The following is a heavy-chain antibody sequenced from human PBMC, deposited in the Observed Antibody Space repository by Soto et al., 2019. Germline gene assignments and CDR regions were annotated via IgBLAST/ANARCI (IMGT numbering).Heavy chain of an antibody. CDR1: GGSISSYY. CDR3: ARTQVTSGWYRLNSFDP. CDR2: IYYSGST. V-gene: IGHV4-59*08. Sequence: SETLSLTCTVPGGSISSYYWSWIRQPPGKGLEWIGYIYYSGSTNYNPSLKSRVTISVDTSKNQFSLKLSSVTAADTAVYYCARTQVTSGWYRLNSFDPWGQGTLIT. D-gene: IGHD6-19*01. J-gene: IGHJ5*02.